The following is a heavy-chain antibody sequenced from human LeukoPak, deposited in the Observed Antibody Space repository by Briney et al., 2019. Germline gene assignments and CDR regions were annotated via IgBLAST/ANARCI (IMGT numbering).Heavy chain of an antibody. CDR2: IIYSGTT. V-gene: IGHV4-59*08. CDR1: GGSINNYF. Sequence: PSETLSLTCTVSGGSINNYFWSWIRQPPGQGLEWIGYIIYSGTTNYNPSLKSRVTMSIDTSKNQFSLRLSSVTAADTAVYYCASKTYYYASGNPDTPSFDPWGPGTLVTVS. J-gene: IGHJ5*02. D-gene: IGHD3-10*01. CDR3: ASKTYYYASGNPDTPSFDP.